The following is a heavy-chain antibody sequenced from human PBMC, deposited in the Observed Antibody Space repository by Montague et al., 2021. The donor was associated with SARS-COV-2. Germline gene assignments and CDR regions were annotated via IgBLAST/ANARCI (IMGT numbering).Heavy chain of an antibody. D-gene: IGHD3-3*01. CDR1: GFSISSGYY. J-gene: IGHJ4*02. V-gene: IGHV4-38-2*02. Sequence: SETLSLTCSVSGFSISSGYYWGWIRQPPGKGLEWIGRRYQNGATYYSPPLKRLVTILLDTSKNQFSLSLTSVTAADTAVYYCARSGLGIYDFSYFDSWGQGSLVTVSS. CDR2: RYQNGAT. CDR3: ARSGLGIYDFSYFDS.